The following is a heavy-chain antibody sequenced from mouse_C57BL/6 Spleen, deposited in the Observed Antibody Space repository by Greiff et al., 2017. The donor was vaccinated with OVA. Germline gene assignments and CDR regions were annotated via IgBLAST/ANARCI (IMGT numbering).Heavy chain of an antibody. J-gene: IGHJ3*01. CDR2: ISSGGDYI. Sequence: EVKVEESGEGLVKPGGSLKLSCAASGFTFSSYAMSWVRQTPEKRLEWVAYISSGGDYIYYADTVKGRFTISRDNARNTLYLQMSSLKSEDTAMYYCTREGDSLWFAYWGQGTLVTVSA. V-gene: IGHV5-9-1*02. CDR1: GFTFSSYA. D-gene: IGHD6-1*01. CDR3: TREGDSLWFAY.